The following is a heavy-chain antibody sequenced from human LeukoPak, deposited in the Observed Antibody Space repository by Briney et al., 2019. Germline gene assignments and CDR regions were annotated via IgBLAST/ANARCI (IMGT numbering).Heavy chain of an antibody. CDR3: ARDSATGPYYYYYYYMDV. D-gene: IGHD1-1*01. Sequence: GGSLRLSCAASGFTFSIYAMHWVRQAPGKGLEYVSAISSNGGSTYYANSVKGRFTISRDNSKNTLYLQMGSLRAEDMAVYYCARDSATGPYYYYYYYMDVWGKGTTVTVS. J-gene: IGHJ6*03. CDR1: GFTFSIYA. CDR2: ISSNGGST. V-gene: IGHV3-64*01.